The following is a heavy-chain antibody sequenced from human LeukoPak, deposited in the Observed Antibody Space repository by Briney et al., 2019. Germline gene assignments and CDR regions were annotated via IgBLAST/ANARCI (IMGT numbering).Heavy chain of an antibody. CDR1: GYTFTAYY. V-gene: IGHV1-2*02. CDR2: INPNSGGT. CDR3: ARIPAANYYYYYGMDV. Sequence: WASVKVSCKASGYTFTAYYMHWVRQAPGQGLEWMGWINPNSGGTNYAQKFQGRVTMTRDTSISTAYMEPSRLRSDDTAVYYCARIPAANYYYYYGMDVWGQGTTVTVSS. D-gene: IGHD2-2*01. J-gene: IGHJ6*02.